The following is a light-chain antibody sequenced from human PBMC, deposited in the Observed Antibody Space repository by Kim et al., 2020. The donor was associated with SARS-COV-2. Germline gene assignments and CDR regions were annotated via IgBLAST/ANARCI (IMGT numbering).Light chain of an antibody. J-gene: IGLJ3*02. V-gene: IGLV3-9*01. Sequence: VSVALGQTTSMTCGRSNIECKNVLWYQLRPGQVPVLVIYSDTSRPSGIPERFSGFNSGNTATLTISRVQAGDEADYYCQVWDSSVVFGGGTQLTVL. CDR3: QVWDSSVV. CDR1: NIECKN. CDR2: SDT.